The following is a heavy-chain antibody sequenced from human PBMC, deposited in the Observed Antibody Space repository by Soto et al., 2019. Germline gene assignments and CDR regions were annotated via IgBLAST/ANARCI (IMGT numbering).Heavy chain of an antibody. CDR3: ARDRRPYDFGIDY. CDR1: GGSISSGDFY. J-gene: IGHJ4*02. CDR2: IYYSGST. V-gene: IGHV4-61*08. D-gene: IGHD3-3*01. Sequence: PSETLSLTCTVSGGSISSGDFYWSWIRQPPGKGLEWIGYIYYSGSTNYNPSLKSRVTISVDTSKNQFSLKLSSVTAAATAGYYWARDRRPYDFGIDYWGQGTLVTVSS.